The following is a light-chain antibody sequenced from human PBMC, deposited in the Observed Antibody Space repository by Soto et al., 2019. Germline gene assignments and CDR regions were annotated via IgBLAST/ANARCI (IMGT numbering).Light chain of an antibody. Sequence: DIQMTQSPPTLSASVGDTVTITCRASQSISDCLAWYQQKPGKAPHLLIYDASSLDRGVPSRFSGSGAETDFTLPICSLQPDDFAPYYCQHDYTYPYTFGQGTTLEIK. CDR2: DAS. J-gene: IGKJ2*01. CDR1: QSISDC. V-gene: IGKV1-5*01. CDR3: QHDYTYPYT.